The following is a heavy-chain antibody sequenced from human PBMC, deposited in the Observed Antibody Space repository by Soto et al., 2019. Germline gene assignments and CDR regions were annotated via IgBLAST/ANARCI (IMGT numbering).Heavy chain of an antibody. CDR1: GFTFSYYT. V-gene: IGHV3-33*01. J-gene: IGHJ1*01. D-gene: IGHD4-17*01. Sequence: VEQVESGGGVGQPGGSLRLSCAASGFTFSYYTMHWVRQAPAKGPEWVAVIWYDGSTQYYADSVKGRFTISRDNSKNTLSLEMSSLRVEDTAMYYCARDSGTTVTSAEYFQHWGQGTLITVAS. CDR3: ARDSGTTVTSAEYFQH. CDR2: IWYDGSTQ.